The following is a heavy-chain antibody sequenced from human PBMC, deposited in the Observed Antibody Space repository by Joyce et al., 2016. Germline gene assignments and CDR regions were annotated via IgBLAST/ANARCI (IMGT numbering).Heavy chain of an antibody. D-gene: IGHD4-11*01. J-gene: IGHJ3*01. CDR1: GDTFSAYW. CDR3: ARSTLTTADAFDV. Sequence: EVQLLQSGAEVKKPGESLKISCQGSGDTFSAYWIGWVRQMPGKGLEWMGMTYPADSHTRYSPSFQGQVTISSDKSLTTADLHWSSLKASDTAMYYCARSTLTTADAFDVWGQGTMVTVSS. V-gene: IGHV5-51*01. CDR2: TYPADSHT.